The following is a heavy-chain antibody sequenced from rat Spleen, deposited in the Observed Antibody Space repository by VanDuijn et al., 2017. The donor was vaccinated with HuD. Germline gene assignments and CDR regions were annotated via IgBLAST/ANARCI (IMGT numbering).Heavy chain of an antibody. J-gene: IGHJ4*01. V-gene: IGHV2S30*01. D-gene: IGHD1-6*01. CDR3: TRVSFLYTTGPHYVMDA. Sequence: QVQLKESGPGLVQPSQTLSLTCTVSGFSLSSYNVHWVRQPPGKGLEWMGRMKYNGDTYYNSPLKSRLSISRDTSKSQVFLKMNSLQAEDTAIYYCTRVSFLYTTGPHYVMDAWGQGTSVTVSS. CDR1: GFSLSSYN. CDR2: MKYNGDT.